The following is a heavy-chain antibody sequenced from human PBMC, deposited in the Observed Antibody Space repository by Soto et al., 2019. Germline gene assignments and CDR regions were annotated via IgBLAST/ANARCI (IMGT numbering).Heavy chain of an antibody. V-gene: IGHV4-30-2*01. CDR3: AREMTTVTTLDY. CDR2: IYHSGST. CDR1: GGSISSGGYS. Sequence: PSETLFLTCAVSGGSISSGGYSWSWIRQPPGKGLEWIGYIYHSGSTYYNPSLKSRVTISVDRSKNQFSLKLSSVTAADTAVYYCAREMTTVTTLDYWGQGILVSVSS. D-gene: IGHD4-4*01. J-gene: IGHJ4*02.